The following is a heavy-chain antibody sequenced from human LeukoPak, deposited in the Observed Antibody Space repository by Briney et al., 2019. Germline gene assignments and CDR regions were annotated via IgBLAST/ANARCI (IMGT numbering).Heavy chain of an antibody. Sequence: ASVKVSCKASGYTFTSYYMHWVRQAPGQGLEWMGIINPSGVSTSYAQKFQGRVTMTRDTSTSTVYMELSSLRSEDTAVYYCARGYSGSRDGLCEDYWGQGTLVTVSS. V-gene: IGHV1-46*01. D-gene: IGHD1-26*01. CDR1: GYTFTSYY. CDR3: ARGYSGSRDGLCEDY. J-gene: IGHJ4*02. CDR2: INPSGVST.